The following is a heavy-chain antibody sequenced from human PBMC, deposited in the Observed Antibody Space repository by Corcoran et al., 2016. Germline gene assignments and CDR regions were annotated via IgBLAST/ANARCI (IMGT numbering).Heavy chain of an antibody. J-gene: IGHJ4*02. Sequence: QVQLQQSGPGLVKPSQTLSLTCAISGDSVSSNSADWNWIRQSPSRGLEWLGRTYYRSKWYNDYAVSVKSRITINPDTYKNQFSLQLNSVPPEDTAVYYCARGSSFKPIVLMVSFDYWGQGTLVTVSS. CDR2: TYYRSKWYN. V-gene: IGHV6-1*01. CDR1: GDSVSSNSAD. D-gene: IGHD2-8*01. CDR3: ARGSSFKPIVLMVSFDY.